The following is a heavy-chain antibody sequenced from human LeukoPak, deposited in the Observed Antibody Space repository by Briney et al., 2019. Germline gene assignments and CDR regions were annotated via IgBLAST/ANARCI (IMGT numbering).Heavy chain of an antibody. CDR3: AIRRGYSYGYGP. CDR1: GGSFSGYY. J-gene: IGHJ4*02. V-gene: IGHV4-34*01. D-gene: IGHD5-18*01. CDR2: INHSGST. Sequence: PSETLSLTCAVYGGSFSGYYWSWIRQPPGKGLEWIGEINHSGSTNSNPSLKSRVTISVDTSKNQFSLKLSSVTAADTAVYYCAIRRGYSYGYGPWGQGTLVTVSS.